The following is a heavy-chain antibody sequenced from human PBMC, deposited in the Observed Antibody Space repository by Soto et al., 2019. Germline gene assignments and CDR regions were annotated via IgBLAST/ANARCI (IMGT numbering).Heavy chain of an antibody. CDR2: IIPIFGRA. D-gene: IGHD3-10*01. Sequence: QVQLVQSGAEVKKPGSSVKVSCKASGGTFSSYAISWVRQAPGQGLEWMGGIIPIFGRANYAQKFQGRVTITADESTSTAYMELSSLRSEDTAVYYCARDHTYYYGSGSYGHFDYWGQGTLVTVSS. CDR3: ARDHTYYYGSGSYGHFDY. J-gene: IGHJ4*02. CDR1: GGTFSSYA. V-gene: IGHV1-69*01.